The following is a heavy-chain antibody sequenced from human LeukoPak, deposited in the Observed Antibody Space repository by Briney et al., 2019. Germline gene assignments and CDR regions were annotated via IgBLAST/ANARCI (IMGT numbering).Heavy chain of an antibody. CDR2: IYYSGST. Sequence: PSETLSLTCTVSGGSIRSSSYYWGWIRQPPGKGLEWIGNIYYSGSTYYNPSLKSRVTISVDTSKNQFSLKLSSVTAADTAVYYCARVMITFGFDPWGQGTLVTVSS. CDR1: GGSIRSSSYY. D-gene: IGHD3-16*01. J-gene: IGHJ5*02. CDR3: ARVMITFGFDP. V-gene: IGHV4-39*07.